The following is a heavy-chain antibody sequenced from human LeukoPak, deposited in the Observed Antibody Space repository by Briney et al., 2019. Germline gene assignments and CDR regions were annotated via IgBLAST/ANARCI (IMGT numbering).Heavy chain of an antibody. CDR1: GFTFSNAW. CDR2: IKSKTDGGTT. V-gene: IGHV3-15*01. J-gene: IGHJ6*04. Sequence: GGSLRLSCAASGFTFSNAWMSWVRQAPGKGLEWAGRIKSKTDGGTTDYAAPVKGRFTISRDDSKNTLYLQMNSLKTEDTAVYYCTTDTSSTTGTAYYYYYYGMDVWGKGTTVTVSS. CDR3: TTDTSSTTGTAYYYYYYGMDV. D-gene: IGHD1-1*01.